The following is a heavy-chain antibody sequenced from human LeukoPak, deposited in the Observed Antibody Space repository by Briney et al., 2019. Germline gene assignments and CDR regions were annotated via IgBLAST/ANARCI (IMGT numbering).Heavy chain of an antibody. V-gene: IGHV4-59*01. CDR2: IYYSGST. CDR1: GGSISSYY. J-gene: IGHJ4*01. D-gene: IGHD6-13*01. CDR3: ARDRSAAPADY. Sequence: PSETLSLTCTVSGGSISSYYWSWIRQPPGKGLEWIGYIYYSGSTNYNPSLKSRVTISVDTSKNQFSLKLTSVTAADTAVYYCARDRSAAPADYWGHGTLVTVSS.